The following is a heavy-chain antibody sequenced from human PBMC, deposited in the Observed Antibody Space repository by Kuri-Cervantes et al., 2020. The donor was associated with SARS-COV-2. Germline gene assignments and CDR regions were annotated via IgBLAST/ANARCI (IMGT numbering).Heavy chain of an antibody. Sequence: GGSLRLSCAASGFTFSSYSMNWVRQAPGKGLEWVSSISSSSSSYIYYADSVKGRFTISRDNAKNSLYLQMNSLRAEDTAVYYCARGGAYDFWSGYYYEGIPFDYWGQGTLVTVSS. V-gene: IGHV3-21*01. CDR2: ISSSSSSYI. D-gene: IGHD3-3*01. CDR3: ARGGAYDFWSGYYYEGIPFDY. J-gene: IGHJ4*02. CDR1: GFTFSSYS.